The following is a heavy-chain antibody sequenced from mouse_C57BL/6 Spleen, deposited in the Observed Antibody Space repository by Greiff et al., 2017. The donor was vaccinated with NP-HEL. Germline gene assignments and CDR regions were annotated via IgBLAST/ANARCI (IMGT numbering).Heavy chain of an antibody. Sequence: QVQLKESGAELVKPGASVKISCKASGYAFSSYWMNWVKQRPGKGLEWIGQIYPGDGDTNYNGKFKGKATLTADKSSSTAYMQLSSLTSEDSAVYFCARSPFNCGYFDYWGQGTTLTDSS. J-gene: IGHJ2*01. CDR2: IYPGDGDT. CDR3: ARSPFNCGYFDY. CDR1: GYAFSSYW. V-gene: IGHV1-80*01. D-gene: IGHD4-1*01.